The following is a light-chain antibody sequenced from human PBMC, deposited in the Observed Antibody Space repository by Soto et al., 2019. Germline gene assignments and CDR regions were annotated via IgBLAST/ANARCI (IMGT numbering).Light chain of an antibody. CDR2: EVS. CDR3: CSYAGSSTVV. V-gene: IGLV2-23*02. J-gene: IGLJ2*01. Sequence: QSVLTQPASVSGSPGQSITISCTGTSSDVGSYNLVSWYQQHPGKAPKLMIYEVSKRPSGVSNRFSGSKSGNTASLTISGLQAEDAADYYCCSYAGSSTVVFGGGTKLTVL. CDR1: SSDVGSYNL.